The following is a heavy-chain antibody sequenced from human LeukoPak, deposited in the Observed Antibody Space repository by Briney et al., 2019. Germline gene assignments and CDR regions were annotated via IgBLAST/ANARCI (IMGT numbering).Heavy chain of an antibody. D-gene: IGHD3-10*01. Sequence: GASVKVSCKASGGTYNNYAITWVRQAPGQGLEWVGRILPVFGTSNYAQRFQGRVTITADESTGTTYMELSSLRSEDTAVYYCARDHRGFYYGSGNYYYLDVWGKGTTVTVSS. J-gene: IGHJ6*03. CDR3: ARDHRGFYYGSGNYYYLDV. CDR1: GGTYNNYA. V-gene: IGHV1-69*13. CDR2: ILPVFGTS.